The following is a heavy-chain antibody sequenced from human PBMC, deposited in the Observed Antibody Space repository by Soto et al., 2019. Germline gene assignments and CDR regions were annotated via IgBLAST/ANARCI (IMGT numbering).Heavy chain of an antibody. CDR3: ARMRGALRFPTYYYYGMDV. Sequence: GGSLRLSCAASGFTVSSNYMSWVRQAPGKGLEWVSVIYSGGSTYYADSVKGRFTISRDNSKNTLYLQMNSLRAEDTAVYYCARMRGALRFPTYYYYGMDVWGQGTTVTVSS. D-gene: IGHD3-10*01. V-gene: IGHV3-53*01. J-gene: IGHJ6*02. CDR2: IYSGGST. CDR1: GFTVSSNY.